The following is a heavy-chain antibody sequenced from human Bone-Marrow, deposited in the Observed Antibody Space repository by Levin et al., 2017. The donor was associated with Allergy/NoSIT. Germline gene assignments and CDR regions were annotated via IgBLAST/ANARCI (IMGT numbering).Heavy chain of an antibody. Sequence: QRGESLKISCAASGFTVSNYYMNWVRQAPGKGLEWVSLIYHTGETHYADSVKGRFTISRDNSKNTLYLQMNNLRAEDTAMYYCAREYFYYMDVWGRGTTVTVSS. CDR1: GFTVSNYY. CDR2: IYHTGET. V-gene: IGHV3-53*01. D-gene: IGHD3-10*01. CDR3: AREYFYYMDV. J-gene: IGHJ6*03.